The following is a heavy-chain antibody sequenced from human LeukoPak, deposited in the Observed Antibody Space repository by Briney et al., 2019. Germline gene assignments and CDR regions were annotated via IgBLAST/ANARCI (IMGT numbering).Heavy chain of an antibody. CDR1: GFTFSNYA. J-gene: IGHJ4*02. Sequence: GGSLRLSCAASGFTFSNYAMSWVRQAPGKGLEWVSVIFSSGGSTYYADSVKGRFTISRDNSKNTLYLQMNSLRAEDTAVYYCAKALFYTSGSNFDYWGQGTLVTVSS. D-gene: IGHD6-19*01. CDR3: AKALFYTSGSNFDY. V-gene: IGHV3-23*01. CDR2: IFSSGGST.